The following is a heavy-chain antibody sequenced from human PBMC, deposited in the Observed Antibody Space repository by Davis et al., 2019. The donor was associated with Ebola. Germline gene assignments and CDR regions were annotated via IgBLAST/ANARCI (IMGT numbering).Heavy chain of an antibody. V-gene: IGHV4-31*03. D-gene: IGHD3-22*01. CDR2: IYYSGST. Sequence: PSETLSLTCTVSGGSISRGGSYWTWIRQHPGKGLEWIGSIYYSGSTYYNPSLKSRVTISLDTSKNQFSLNLRSVTAADTAVYYCARDLRYDSSGHDYYFYMDVWGKGTTVTVSS. J-gene: IGHJ6*03. CDR1: GGSISRGGSY. CDR3: ARDLRYDSSGHDYYFYMDV.